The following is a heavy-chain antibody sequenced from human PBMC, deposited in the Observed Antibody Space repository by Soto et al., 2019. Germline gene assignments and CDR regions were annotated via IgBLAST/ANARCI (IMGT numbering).Heavy chain of an antibody. D-gene: IGHD6-19*01. Sequence: ASVKVSCKASGYTFTSYGISWVRQAPGQGFEWMGWISAYNGNTNYAQKLQGRVTMTTDTSTSTAYMELRSLRSDDTAVYYCARELNSSGWLYYYYYYMDVWGKGTTVTVSS. J-gene: IGHJ6*03. CDR1: GYTFTSYG. CDR3: ARELNSSGWLYYYYYYMDV. V-gene: IGHV1-18*01. CDR2: ISAYNGNT.